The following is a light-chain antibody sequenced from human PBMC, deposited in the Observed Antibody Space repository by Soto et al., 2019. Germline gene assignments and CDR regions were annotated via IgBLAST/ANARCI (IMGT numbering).Light chain of an antibody. CDR2: LVS. Sequence: DIQMTQSPSSLSASVGDRVTITCRASQSIGTHLNWYQQKPGKAPQLLMFLVSSLQSGVPSRFSGFVSGTDFTLTISSLQPEDFATYYCQQSYTTPFTFGPGTKADIK. CDR3: QQSYTTPFT. CDR1: QSIGTH. V-gene: IGKV1-39*01. J-gene: IGKJ3*01.